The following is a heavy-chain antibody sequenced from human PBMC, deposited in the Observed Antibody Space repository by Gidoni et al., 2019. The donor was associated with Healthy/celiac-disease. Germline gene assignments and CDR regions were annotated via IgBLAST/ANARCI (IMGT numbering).Heavy chain of an antibody. CDR2: IIPIFGTA. J-gene: IGHJ4*02. D-gene: IGHD6-13*01. CDR3: ARVRVIAAAGIPRDYYFDY. CDR1: GGTFSRMR. Sequence: QVQLVQSGAEVKKPGSSVKVSCKASGGTFSRMRPPCVSPMGGIIPIFGTANYAQKFQGRVTITADESTSTAYMELSSLRSEDTAVYYCARVRVIAAAGIPRDYYFDYWGQGTLVTVSS. V-gene: IGHV1-69*01.